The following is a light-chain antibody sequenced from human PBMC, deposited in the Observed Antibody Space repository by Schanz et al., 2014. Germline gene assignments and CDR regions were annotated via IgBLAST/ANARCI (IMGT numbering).Light chain of an antibody. V-gene: IGLV2-14*01. J-gene: IGLJ3*02. CDR2: EVS. CDR3: SSYTRSSTWV. Sequence: QSALTQPRSVSGSPGQSVTISCTGTSSDVGGYNYVSWYQQHPGRAPKLMIYEVSERPSGVSNRFSGSKSGYTASLTISGLQAEDEADYYCSSYTRSSTWVFGGGTKLTVL. CDR1: SSDVGGYNY.